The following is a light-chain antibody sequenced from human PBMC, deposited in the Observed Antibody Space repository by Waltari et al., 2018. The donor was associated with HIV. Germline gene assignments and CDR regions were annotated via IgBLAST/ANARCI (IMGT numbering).Light chain of an antibody. Sequence: EIVLTQSPATLSVSPGERVTLSCRARRGLSINLAWYQQKPGQAPRLLIYGASTRATGIPARFSGSRSETEFTLTISTLQSEDFAVYYCQQYNNWPPYTFGQGTKVEIK. V-gene: IGKV3-15*01. CDR2: GAS. CDR1: RGLSIN. J-gene: IGKJ2*01. CDR3: QQYNNWPPYT.